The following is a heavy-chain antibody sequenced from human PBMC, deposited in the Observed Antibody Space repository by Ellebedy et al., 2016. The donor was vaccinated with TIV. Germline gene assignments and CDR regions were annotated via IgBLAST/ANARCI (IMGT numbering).Heavy chain of an antibody. CDR2: TKEDGSLK. V-gene: IGHV3-7*01. D-gene: IGHD2-8*01. CDR1: GFSFSTYW. J-gene: IGHJ6*02. CDR3: VRYANAYYGMDV. Sequence: GGSLRLXXATSGFSFSTYWMTWVRQAAGRGLEWVANTKEDGSLKYYADSVKGRFTISRDNTKYSVSVSLQMNSLRAEDTGVYYCVRYANAYYGMDVWGQGTTVTVSS.